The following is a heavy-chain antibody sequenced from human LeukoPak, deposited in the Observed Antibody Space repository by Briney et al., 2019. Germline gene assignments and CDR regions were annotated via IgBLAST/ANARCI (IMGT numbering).Heavy chain of an antibody. D-gene: IGHD5-18*01. V-gene: IGHV3-33*01. Sequence: SCKASGYTFTGYYMHWVRQAPGKGLEWVAVIWYDGSNKYYADSVKGRFTISRDNSKNTLYLQMNSLRAEDTAVYYCARDGDTAMVTMYFDYWGQGTLVTVSS. J-gene: IGHJ4*02. CDR1: GYTFTGYY. CDR3: ARDGDTAMVTMYFDY. CDR2: IWYDGSNK.